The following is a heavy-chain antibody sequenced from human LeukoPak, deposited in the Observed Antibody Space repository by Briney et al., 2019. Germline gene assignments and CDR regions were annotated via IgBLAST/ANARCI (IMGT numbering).Heavy chain of an antibody. D-gene: IGHD3-22*01. CDR2: INSDGSST. CDR3: ARVLTYYYDSSGYDY. V-gene: IGHV3-74*01. J-gene: IGHJ4*02. Sequence: GRSLRLSCAASGFTFSSYWMHWVRHAPGKGLVWVSRINSDGSSTSYADSVKGRFTISRDNAKNTLYLQMNSLRAEDTAVYYCARVLTYYYDSSGYDYWGQGTLVTVSS. CDR1: GFTFSSYW.